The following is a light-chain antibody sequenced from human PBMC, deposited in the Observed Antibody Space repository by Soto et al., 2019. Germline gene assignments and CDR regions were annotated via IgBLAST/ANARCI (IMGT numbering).Light chain of an antibody. J-gene: IGKJ4*02. V-gene: IGKV3-20*01. CDR1: QGVXSSY. CDR2: SPS. CDR3: QQFRSYTRT. Sequence: IVLTQSPCSLCLSPGDCATLSCMPRQGVXSSYRAWNQQYPGKAPRLPXDSPSTMATGSPARLSGGGSETDFTLPISRLEPEDFAVYYCQQFRSYTRTFGGGTKVDIK.